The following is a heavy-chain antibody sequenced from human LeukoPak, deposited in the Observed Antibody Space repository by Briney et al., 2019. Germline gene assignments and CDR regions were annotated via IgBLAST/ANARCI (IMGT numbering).Heavy chain of an antibody. D-gene: IGHD3-22*01. CDR1: GGTFSTYA. CDR3: ASNTNYYENTGHYVFDS. V-gene: IGHV1-69*13. J-gene: IGHJ4*02. CDR2: IIPLLGTA. Sequence: SVNVSCKASGGTFSTYAISWVRQAPGQGLEWMGGIIPLLGTANYAQKFQGRLTITADEFTGTAYMELSSLRSEDTAVFYCASNTNYYENTGHYVFDSWGQGTLVTVSS.